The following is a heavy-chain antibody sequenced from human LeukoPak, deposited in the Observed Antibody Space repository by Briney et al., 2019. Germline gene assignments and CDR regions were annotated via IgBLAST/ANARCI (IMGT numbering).Heavy chain of an antibody. Sequence: GGSLRLSCAASGFTVSTYSVNWVRQAPGKGLEWVSSISSSSSYIYYADSVKGRFTISRDNAKNSLYLQMNSLRAEDTAVYYCARELLQLGPGLDYWGQGTLVTVSS. CDR2: ISSSSSYI. V-gene: IGHV3-21*01. CDR3: ARELLQLGPGLDY. J-gene: IGHJ4*02. CDR1: GFTVSTYS. D-gene: IGHD5-18*01.